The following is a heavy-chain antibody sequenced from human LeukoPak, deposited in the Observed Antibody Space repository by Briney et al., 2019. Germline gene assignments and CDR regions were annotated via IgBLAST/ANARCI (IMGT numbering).Heavy chain of an antibody. V-gene: IGHV4-34*01. Sequence: SETLSLTCAVYGGSFSGYYWSWIRQPPGKGLEWIGEINHSGSTNYNPSLRSRVTISVDTSKNQFSLKLSSVTAADTAVYYCASTLIGGYSYGLFDYWGKGTLVTVSS. CDR2: INHSGST. D-gene: IGHD5-18*01. CDR1: GGSFSGYY. CDR3: ASTLIGGYSYGLFDY. J-gene: IGHJ4*02.